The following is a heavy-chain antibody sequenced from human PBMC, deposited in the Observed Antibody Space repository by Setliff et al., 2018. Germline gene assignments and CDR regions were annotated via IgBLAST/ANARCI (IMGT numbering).Heavy chain of an antibody. CDR1: GFAFSGDD. CDR2: INNRGDTI. D-gene: IGHD3-22*01. CDR3: ARSGFYDSSGYYLDY. Sequence: PGGSLRLSCAGSGFAFSGDDMHWVRQAPGKGLEWVSYINNRGDTIYYADSVRGRFTISRDNAKNSVYLQMNSLRAEDTAVYYCARSGFYDSSGYYLDYWGQGTLVTVSS. J-gene: IGHJ4*02. V-gene: IGHV3-48*03.